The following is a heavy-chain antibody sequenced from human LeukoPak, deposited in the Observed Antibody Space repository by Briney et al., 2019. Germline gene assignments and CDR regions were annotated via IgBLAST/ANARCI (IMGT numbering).Heavy chain of an antibody. D-gene: IGHD1-26*01. J-gene: IGHJ4*02. CDR2: ISSSSSYI. CDR3: ARDWGSYYPHYFDY. V-gene: IGHV3-21*01. Sequence: GGSLRLSCAASGFTFSSYSMNWVRQAPGKGLEWVSSISSSSSYIYYADSVKGRFTISRDNAKNSLYLQMNSLRAEDTAVYYRARDWGSYYPHYFDYWSQGTLVTVSS. CDR1: GFTFSSYS.